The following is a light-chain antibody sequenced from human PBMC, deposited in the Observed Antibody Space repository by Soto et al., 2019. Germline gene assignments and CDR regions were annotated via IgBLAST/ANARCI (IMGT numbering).Light chain of an antibody. J-gene: IGKJ5*01. CDR3: QKYSSVIT. V-gene: IGKV1-27*01. CDR1: QGISSF. CDR2: GAS. Sequence: DIQMTQSPSSLSASVGDRVTITCRASQGISSFVAWYQQKPGKVPRLLISGASTLQSGVPSRCSGSGSGTDFTLTTTSLAPEDVATYYEQKYSSVITFGHGTRLESK.